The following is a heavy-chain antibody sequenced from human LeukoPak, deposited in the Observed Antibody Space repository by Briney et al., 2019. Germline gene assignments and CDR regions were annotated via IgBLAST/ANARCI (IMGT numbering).Heavy chain of an antibody. Sequence: SETLSLTCTVSGVSISSYYWSWIRQPPGKGLEWIGYIYYSGSTNYNPSLKSRVTISVDTSKNQFSLKLSSVTVADTAVYYCARAVAGHWYLDLWGRGTLVTVSS. J-gene: IGHJ2*01. D-gene: IGHD6-19*01. CDR1: GVSISSYY. CDR3: ARAVAGHWYLDL. V-gene: IGHV4-59*08. CDR2: IYYSGST.